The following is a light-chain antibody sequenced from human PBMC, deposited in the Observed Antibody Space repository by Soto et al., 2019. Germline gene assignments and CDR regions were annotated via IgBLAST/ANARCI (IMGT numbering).Light chain of an antibody. CDR3: QLANIVPLT. CDR1: QDINTW. V-gene: IGKV1-12*02. Sequence: DIQMTQSPSSVSASVGDRVTITCRASQDINTWLAWYQQKPGKAPKLLISAASSLETGVPSRFSGSGSGTDFTLTISSLQPEDFATYYCQLANIVPLTFGPGTRVDVK. CDR2: AAS. J-gene: IGKJ3*01.